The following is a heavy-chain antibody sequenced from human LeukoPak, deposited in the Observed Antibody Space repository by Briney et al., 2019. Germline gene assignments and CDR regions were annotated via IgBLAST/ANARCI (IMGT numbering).Heavy chain of an antibody. D-gene: IGHD6-6*01. Sequence: SQTLSLTCTVSGGSISSGSYYWSWIRQPAGKGLEWIGRIYTSGSTNYNPSLKSRVTISVDTSENQFSLKLSSVTAADTAVYYCARDDSSSSMFDYWGQGTLVTVSS. CDR1: GGSISSGSYY. CDR2: IYTSGST. J-gene: IGHJ4*02. V-gene: IGHV4-61*02. CDR3: ARDDSSSSMFDY.